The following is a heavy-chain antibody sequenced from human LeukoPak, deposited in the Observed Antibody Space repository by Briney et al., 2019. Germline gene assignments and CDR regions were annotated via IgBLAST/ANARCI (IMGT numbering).Heavy chain of an antibody. J-gene: IGHJ4*02. V-gene: IGHV4-61*02. Sequence: PSETLSLTCTVSGGSISSGSYYWSWIRQPAGKGLEWIGRIYTSGSTNYNPSLKSRVTISVDTSKNQFSLKLSSVTAADTAVYYCARGGVTIFGVVIEDWGQGTLVTVSS. CDR1: GGSISSGSYY. CDR3: ARGGVTIFGVVIED. CDR2: IYTSGST. D-gene: IGHD3-3*01.